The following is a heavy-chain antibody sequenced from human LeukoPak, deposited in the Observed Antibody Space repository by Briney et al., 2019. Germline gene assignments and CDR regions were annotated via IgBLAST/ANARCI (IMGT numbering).Heavy chain of an antibody. CDR3: AKDGDGGSYYVLFDY. D-gene: IGHD1-26*01. J-gene: IGHJ4*02. CDR1: GFTVSTNY. CDR2: ISGSGGNT. V-gene: IGHV3-23*01. Sequence: GGSLRLSCAASGFTVSTNYITWVRQAPGKGLEWVSVISGSGGNTYYADSVKGRFTISRDNSKYTLFLQMNSLRAEDTAVYYCAKDGDGGSYYVLFDYWGQGALVTVSS.